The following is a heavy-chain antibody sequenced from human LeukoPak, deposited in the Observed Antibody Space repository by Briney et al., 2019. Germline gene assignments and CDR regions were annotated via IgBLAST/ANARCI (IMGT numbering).Heavy chain of an antibody. Sequence: GGSLRPSWAAPGFTFRSFDMNWVRQPPGKGREGVSVISGSGTSTYYADSVKGRFTISRDNSKNTLYLQMNSLRAEDTAVYYCAKRSTENAFDIWGQGTMVTLSS. V-gene: IGHV3-23*01. CDR2: ISGSGTST. CDR1: GFTFRSFD. J-gene: IGHJ3*02. CDR3: AKRSTENAFDI.